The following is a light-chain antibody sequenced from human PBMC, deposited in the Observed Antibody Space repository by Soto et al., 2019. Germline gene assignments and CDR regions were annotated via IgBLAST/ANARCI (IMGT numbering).Light chain of an antibody. CDR2: GAS. Sequence: EIVMTQSPATLSVSPGERTTLSCRASQSVSSNLAWYQQKPGQAPRLLIFGASTRATGIPARFSGSGSGTEFTLTISSLQSEDFAVYYCQQYHNWPNFGQGTKVDI. J-gene: IGKJ1*01. V-gene: IGKV3-15*01. CDR3: QQYHNWPN. CDR1: QSVSSN.